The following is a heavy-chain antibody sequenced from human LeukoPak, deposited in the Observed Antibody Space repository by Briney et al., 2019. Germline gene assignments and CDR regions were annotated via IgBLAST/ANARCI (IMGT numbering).Heavy chain of an antibody. CDR1: GGSISSGGFY. CDR2: IYYSGST. CDR3: SRAAHYDVLTGYSKPSPFDY. V-gene: IGHV4-31*02. D-gene: IGHD3-9*01. J-gene: IGHJ4*02. Sequence: PSQTLSLTCNVSGGSISSGGFYWAWIRQHPGEGLEWIGYIYYSGSTYYNPSVNSRVIISIVTSKNQFSLKLNSMTAADTAVYYCSRAAHYDVLTGYSKPSPFDYWGQGTLVTVSS.